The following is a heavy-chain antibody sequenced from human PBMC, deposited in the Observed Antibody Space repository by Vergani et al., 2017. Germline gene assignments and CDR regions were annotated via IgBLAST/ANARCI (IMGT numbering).Heavy chain of an antibody. J-gene: IGHJ6*02. CDR3: AKANPRNSGYDYLYYYHAMDV. Sequence: EVQLLESGGDLVQPGGSLRLSCAASGFTFNHYAMNWVRQAPGKGLEWVSGISGIGGSTYYAGSVKGRFTISRDSSKNTLYLQMNSLSAGDTAVYYCAKANPRNSGYDYLYYYHAMDVWGREPTVTVSS. CDR2: ISGIGGST. D-gene: IGHD5-12*01. CDR1: GFTFNHYA. V-gene: IGHV3-23*01.